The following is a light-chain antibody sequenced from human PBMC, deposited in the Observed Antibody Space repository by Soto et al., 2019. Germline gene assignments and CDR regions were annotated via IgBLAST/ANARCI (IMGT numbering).Light chain of an antibody. V-gene: IGKV1-5*01. CDR2: DVS. CDR3: QPYDIYSWT. Sequence: DIKITQSPSSLSASVGERVTITCRASQSDSNWLAWYQQKPGKAPNLLIHDVSSLESGGPSRFSDRGSGTEFILTISSPQANDLATYDGQPYDIYSWTFGEEPKVEMK. J-gene: IGKJ1*01. CDR1: QSDSNW.